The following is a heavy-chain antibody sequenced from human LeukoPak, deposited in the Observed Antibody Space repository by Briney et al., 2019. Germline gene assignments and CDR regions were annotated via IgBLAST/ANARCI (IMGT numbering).Heavy chain of an antibody. CDR3: VRGPYGASISKWFDP. Sequence: SETLSLTCTVSDGSISGYSWSWIRQPPGKGLEGIGYIYYSGDTNYNPSLKNRVTLSVDTSRNQLSLQLSSVTTADTAVYYCVRGPYGASISKWFDPWGQGTLVIVSS. J-gene: IGHJ5*02. D-gene: IGHD4/OR15-4a*01. CDR1: DGSISGYS. V-gene: IGHV4-59*01. CDR2: IYYSGDT.